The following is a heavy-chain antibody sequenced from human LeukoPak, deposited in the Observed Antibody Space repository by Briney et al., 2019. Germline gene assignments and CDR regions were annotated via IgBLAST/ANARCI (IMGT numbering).Heavy chain of an antibody. J-gene: IGHJ4*02. CDR1: GGSFSGYY. CDR3: ARHGEAAGIDY. D-gene: IGHD6-13*01. Sequence: KASVTLSLTCAVYGGSFSGYYWGWIRQPPGKGREWIGEINHSGSTNYNPSLKSRVTISVDTSKNQFSLKLSSVTAADTAVYYCARHGEAAGIDYWGQGTLVTVSS. CDR2: INHSGST. V-gene: IGHV4-34*01.